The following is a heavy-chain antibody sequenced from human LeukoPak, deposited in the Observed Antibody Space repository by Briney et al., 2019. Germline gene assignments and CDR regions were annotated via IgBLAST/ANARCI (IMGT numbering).Heavy chain of an antibody. CDR1: GGSISSSTYY. Sequence: KPSETLSLTCTVSGGSISSSTYYWGWIRQPPGKGMEWIGTIHYSGNTDYNPSLQSRVTMSVDTSKNQFSLKLSSVTAADTAVYYCASDTYYYDSLRWFDPWGQGTLVTVSS. V-gene: IGHV4-39*07. CDR3: ASDTYYYDSLRWFDP. CDR2: IHYSGNT. D-gene: IGHD3-22*01. J-gene: IGHJ5*02.